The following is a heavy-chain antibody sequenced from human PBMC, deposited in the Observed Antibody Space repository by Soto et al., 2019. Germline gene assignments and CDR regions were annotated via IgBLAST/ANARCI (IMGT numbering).Heavy chain of an antibody. CDR3: AKEHILTGFFDY. CDR2: ISYDGSNK. J-gene: IGHJ4*02. CDR1: GFTFSSYG. Sequence: GGSLRLSCAASGFTFSSYGMHWVRQAPGKGLEWVAVISYDGSNKYYADSVKGRFTISRDNSKNTLYLQMNSLRAEDTAVYYCAKEHILTGFFDYWGQGTPVTVYS. V-gene: IGHV3-30*18. D-gene: IGHD3-9*01.